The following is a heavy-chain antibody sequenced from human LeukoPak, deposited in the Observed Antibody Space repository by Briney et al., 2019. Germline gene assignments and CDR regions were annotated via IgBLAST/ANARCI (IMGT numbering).Heavy chain of an antibody. V-gene: IGHV3-30*18. CDR1: EFTFNNFA. D-gene: IGHD4-17*01. Sequence: GGSLRLSCVASEFTFNNFAINWVRQAPGKGLEWVAVISYDGSNKYYADSVKGRFTISRDNSKNTLYLQMNSLRAEDTAVYYCAKAPDGDYAFDYWGQGTLVTVSS. CDR3: AKAPDGDYAFDY. J-gene: IGHJ4*02. CDR2: ISYDGSNK.